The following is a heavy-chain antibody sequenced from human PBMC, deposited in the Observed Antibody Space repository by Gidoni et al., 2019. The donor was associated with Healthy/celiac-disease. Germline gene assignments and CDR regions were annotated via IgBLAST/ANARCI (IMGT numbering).Heavy chain of an antibody. D-gene: IGHD3-10*01. CDR2: IYYSGST. CDR1: GGSISSYY. CDR3: ARAAYYYGSGSRKDHYYYYYYMDV. V-gene: IGHV4-59*01. J-gene: IGHJ6*03. Sequence: QVQLQESGPGLVKPSATLSLTCTVSGGSISSYYWSLIRQPPGKGLEWIGYIYYSGSTNYNLSLKSRVTISVDTSKNQFSLKLSSVTAADTAVYYCARAAYYYGSGSRKDHYYYYYYMDVWGKGTTVTVSS.